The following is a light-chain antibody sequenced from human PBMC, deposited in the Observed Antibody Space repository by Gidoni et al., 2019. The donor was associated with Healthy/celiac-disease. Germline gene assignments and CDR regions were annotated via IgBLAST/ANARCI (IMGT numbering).Light chain of an antibody. V-gene: IGKV1D-8*01. CDR2: AAS. J-gene: IGKJ4*01. CDR1: LGISSD. CDR3: QQYYSFPPT. Sequence: VIWMTQSPYLLSASTGDRVTISCRMSLGISSDLAWYQQKPGQAPELLIYAASTLQSGVPSRFSGSGSGTDFTLTISCLQSEDFATYYCQQYYSFPPTFGGETKVGIK.